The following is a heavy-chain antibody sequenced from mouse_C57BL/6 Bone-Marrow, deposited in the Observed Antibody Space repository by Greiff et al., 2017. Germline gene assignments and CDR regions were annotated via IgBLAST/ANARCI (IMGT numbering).Heavy chain of an antibody. CDR2: IYPGSGST. J-gene: IGHJ4*01. CDR1: GYTFTSYW. CDR3: AILILRFYYAMDY. Sequence: QVQLQQPGAELVKPGASVKMSCKASGYTFTSYWITWVKQRPGQGLEWIGDIYPGSGSTNYNEKFKSKATLTADTSSSTAYMQLSSLTSEDSAVYYCAILILRFYYAMDYWGPGTSVTVSS. D-gene: IGHD1-1*01. V-gene: IGHV1-55*01.